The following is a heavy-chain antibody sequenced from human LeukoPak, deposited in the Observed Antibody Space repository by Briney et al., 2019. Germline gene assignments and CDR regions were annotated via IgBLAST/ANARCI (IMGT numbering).Heavy chain of an antibody. D-gene: IGHD6-13*01. CDR2: IKQDGSEK. CDR3: ARSGIAAGALTFDY. Sequence: GGSLKLSCAASGFTFSSYWMSWVRQAPGKGLEWVANIKQDGSEKYYVDSVKGRFTISRDNAKNSLYLQMNSLRAEDTAVYYCARSGIAAGALTFDYWGQGTLVTVSS. CDR1: GFTFSSYW. J-gene: IGHJ4*02. V-gene: IGHV3-7*01.